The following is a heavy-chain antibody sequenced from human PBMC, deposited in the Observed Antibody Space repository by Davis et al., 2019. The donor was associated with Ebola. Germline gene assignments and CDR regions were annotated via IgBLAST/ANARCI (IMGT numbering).Heavy chain of an antibody. Sequence: ASVKVSCKASGYIFSNYYIHWLRQAPGQGLEWMGIINPSGRSTTYAQKFQGRLTMTRDTSTNTVSMDMSGLRSEDTAVYYCARENAAFEAGYSFAHWGQGTLVTVSS. CDR1: GYIFSNYY. D-gene: IGHD6-13*01. CDR2: INPSGRST. V-gene: IGHV1-46*01. J-gene: IGHJ4*02. CDR3: ARENAAFEAGYSFAH.